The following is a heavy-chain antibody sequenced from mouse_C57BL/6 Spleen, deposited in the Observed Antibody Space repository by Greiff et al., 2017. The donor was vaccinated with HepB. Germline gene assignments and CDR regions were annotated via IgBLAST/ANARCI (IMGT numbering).Heavy chain of an antibody. CDR2: ISSGGSYT. D-gene: IGHD2-4*01. CDR1: GFTFSSYG. V-gene: IGHV5-6*01. Sequence: VQLKESGGDLVKPGGSLKLSCAASGFTFSSYGMSWVRQTPDKRLEWVATISSGGSYTYYPDSVKGRFTISRDNAKNTLYLQMSSLKSEDTAMYYCARRGYYDYSLAYWGQGTLVTVSA. CDR3: ARRGYYDYSLAY. J-gene: IGHJ3*01.